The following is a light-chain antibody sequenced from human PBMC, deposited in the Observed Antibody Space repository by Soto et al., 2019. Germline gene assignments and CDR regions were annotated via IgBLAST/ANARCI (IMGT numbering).Light chain of an antibody. CDR3: SSYADNNSVL. Sequence: QSALTQPPSASGSPGQSLTISCTGTSSDVGGYNYVSWYHQHPGKAPKLIIYEVFKRPSGVPDRFSGYKSGNTASLTVSGLQAEDEADYYCSSYADNNSVLFGGGTQLTVL. CDR2: EVF. CDR1: SSDVGGYNY. J-gene: IGLJ3*02. V-gene: IGLV2-8*01.